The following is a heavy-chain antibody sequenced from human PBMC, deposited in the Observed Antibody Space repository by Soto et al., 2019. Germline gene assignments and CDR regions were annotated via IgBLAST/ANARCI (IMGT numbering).Heavy chain of an antibody. CDR3: TKDRVPDGIYSFDY. J-gene: IGHJ4*02. CDR2: IDLSGTTT. D-gene: IGHD2-15*01. V-gene: IGHV3-23*03. Sequence: GGSLRLSCAAYGFSFRDYSMNWVRQAPGKGLEWVAFIDLSGTTTYYRDSVTGRFTIFKDKSMNTVYLQMDRLTVEDAAVYYCTKDRVPDGIYSFDYWVQGALVTVSS. CDR1: GFSFRDYS.